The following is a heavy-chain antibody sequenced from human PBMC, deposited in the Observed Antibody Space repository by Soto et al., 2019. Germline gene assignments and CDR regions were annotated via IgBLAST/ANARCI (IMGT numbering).Heavy chain of an antibody. V-gene: IGHV5-51*01. D-gene: IGHD6-6*01. Sequence: GESLKISCKGSGYSFTSYWIAWVPKMPGKGLEWMGIIYPGDSDTRYSPSFQGQVTISADKSISTAYPQWSSLKASDTAMYYCARSSIAAREGFYFDYWGQGTLVTVSS. CDR1: GYSFTSYW. CDR2: IYPGDSDT. J-gene: IGHJ4*02. CDR3: ARSSIAAREGFYFDY.